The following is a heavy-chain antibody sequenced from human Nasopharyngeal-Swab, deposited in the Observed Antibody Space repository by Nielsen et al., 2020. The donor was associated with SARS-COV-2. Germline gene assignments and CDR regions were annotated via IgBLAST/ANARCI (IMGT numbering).Heavy chain of an antibody. Sequence: GESLKISCAASGFNFSNYAMNWVRQAPGKGLAWVSVITYSGIRTYYADSVKGRFTISRDNSKNTLYLQMNNLRAEDTAVYYCARRVVAAPYYFDCWGQGTLVTVSS. CDR1: GFNFSNYA. D-gene: IGHD3-22*01. V-gene: IGHV3-23*01. J-gene: IGHJ4*02. CDR2: ITYSGIRT. CDR3: ARRVVAAPYYFDC.